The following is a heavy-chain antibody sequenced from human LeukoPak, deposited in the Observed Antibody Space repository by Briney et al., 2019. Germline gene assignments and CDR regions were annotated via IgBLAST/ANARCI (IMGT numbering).Heavy chain of an antibody. J-gene: IGHJ4*02. V-gene: IGHV1-69*06. Sequence: SVKVSCKASGGTFSSYAISWVRQAPGQGLEWMGGIIPIFGTANYALKFQGRVTITADKSTSTAYMELSSLRSEDTAVYYCARDQWEGLGGYFDYWGQGTLVTVSS. D-gene: IGHD1-26*01. CDR3: ARDQWEGLGGYFDY. CDR1: GGTFSSYA. CDR2: IIPIFGTA.